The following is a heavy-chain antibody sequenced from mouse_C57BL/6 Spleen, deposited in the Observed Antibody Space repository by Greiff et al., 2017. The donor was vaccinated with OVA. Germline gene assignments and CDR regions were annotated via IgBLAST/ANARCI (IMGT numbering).Heavy chain of an antibody. J-gene: IGHJ2*01. V-gene: IGHV1-39*01. Sequence: EVKVVESGPELVKPGASVKISCKASGYSFTDYNMNWVKQSNGQSLEWIGVINPNYGPTSYNQKFKGKATLTVDQSSSTAYMQLNSLTSEDSAVYYCARSVSITTVVAHFDYWGQGTTLTVSS. D-gene: IGHD1-1*01. CDR2: INPNYGPT. CDR1: GYSFTDYN. CDR3: ARSVSITTVVAHFDY.